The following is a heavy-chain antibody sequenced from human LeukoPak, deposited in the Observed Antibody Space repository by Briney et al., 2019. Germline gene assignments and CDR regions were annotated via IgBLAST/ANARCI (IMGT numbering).Heavy chain of an antibody. CDR2: IYHSGSN. D-gene: IGHD4-23*01. CDR3: ARLAHYGGNDY. Sequence: SETLSLTCTVSGYSISSGYYWGWIRQPPGKGLEWIGSIYHSGSNYYNPSLKSRVTISVDTSKNQFSLKLSSVTAADTAVYYCARLAHYGGNDYWGQGTLVTVSS. V-gene: IGHV4-38-2*02. CDR1: GYSISSGYY. J-gene: IGHJ4*02.